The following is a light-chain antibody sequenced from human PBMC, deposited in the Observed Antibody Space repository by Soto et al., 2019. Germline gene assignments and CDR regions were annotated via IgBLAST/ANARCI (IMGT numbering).Light chain of an antibody. CDR2: DAS. CDR3: HQRSNWPPFT. CDR1: QSVGTS. Sequence: EIVLTQSPATLSLSPGESATLSCRASQSVGTSLAWYQQKPGQAPKVLIYDASNRATGVPDRFRGSGSGTDFILTISNLDPDNFAVYYCHQRSNWPPFTFGPGTKVD. V-gene: IGKV3-11*01. J-gene: IGKJ3*01.